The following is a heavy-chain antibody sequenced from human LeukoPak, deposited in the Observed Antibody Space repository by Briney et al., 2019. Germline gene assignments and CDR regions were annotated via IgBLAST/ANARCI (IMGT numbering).Heavy chain of an antibody. CDR2: ISYDGSNK. CDR1: GFTFSSYA. D-gene: IGHD3-16*01. V-gene: IGHV3-30-3*01. Sequence: GRSLRLSCAASGFTFSSYAMHWVRQAPGKGLEWVAVISYDGSNKYYADSVKGRFSISRDNSKNTLYLQMNSLRAEDTAVYYCARARLGGVDYWGQGTLVTVSS. J-gene: IGHJ4*02. CDR3: ARARLGGVDY.